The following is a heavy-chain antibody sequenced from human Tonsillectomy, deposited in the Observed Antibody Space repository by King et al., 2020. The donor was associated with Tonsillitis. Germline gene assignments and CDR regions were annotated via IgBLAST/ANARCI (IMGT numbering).Heavy chain of an antibody. J-gene: IGHJ2*01. CDR3: ARRAIYCGGGNCYSDWYFYL. CDR1: GYNFTTYW. Sequence: QLVQSGAEVKKPGESLMIACRGSGYNFTTYWIGWVRQMPGKGLEWMGIIYPGDSDTRYSPSFQGQVTISADKSISTAYLQWSSLKASDTAMYYRARRAIYCGGGNCYSDWYFYLWGRGTLVTVSS. CDR2: IYPGDSDT. D-gene: IGHD2-15*01. V-gene: IGHV5-51*01.